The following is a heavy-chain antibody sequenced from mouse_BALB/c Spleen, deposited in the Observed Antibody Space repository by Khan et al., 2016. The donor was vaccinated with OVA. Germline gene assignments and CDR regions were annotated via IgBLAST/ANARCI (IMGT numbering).Heavy chain of an antibody. D-gene: IGHD1-1*01. V-gene: IGHV1-20*02. Sequence: VQLKQSGPELVKPGASVKISCKASGYSFTGYFMNWVMQSHGKSLEWIGRINPHIGETLYNQKFKGKATLTVDESSRTAHMELRSLASEDSAVDYCARKNGGDFDYWGQGTTVTVSS. J-gene: IGHJ2*01. CDR1: GYSFTGYF. CDR2: INPHIGET. CDR3: ARKNGGDFDY.